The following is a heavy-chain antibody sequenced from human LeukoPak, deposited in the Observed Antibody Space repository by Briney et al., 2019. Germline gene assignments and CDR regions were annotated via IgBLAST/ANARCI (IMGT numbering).Heavy chain of an antibody. CDR1: GFTFSSYA. CDR3: ARDLSGVAGYTYGRGIDY. CDR2: IKKDGSEK. J-gene: IGHJ4*02. V-gene: IGHV3-7*01. D-gene: IGHD5-18*01. Sequence: TGGSLRLSCAASGFTFSSYAMSWVRQAPGKGLEWVANIKKDGSEKYNVDSVKGRFTISRDNAKTSLYLQMNSLRAEDTAVYYCARDLSGVAGYTYGRGIDYWGQGTLVTVSS.